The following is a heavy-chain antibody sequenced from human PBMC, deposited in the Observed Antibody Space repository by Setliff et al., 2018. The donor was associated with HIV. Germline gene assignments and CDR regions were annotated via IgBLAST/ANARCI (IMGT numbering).Heavy chain of an antibody. V-gene: IGHV4-34*09. CDR1: GGSLSGYY. Sequence: SETLSLTCAVYGGSLSGYYWSWIRQPPGKGLEWIGYIYHTGATYYKSSLESRLTISVDTSKNQFSLKLNSVTAADTAVYFCARMSISASVYFDYWGQGSQVTVSS. CDR3: ARMSISASVYFDY. D-gene: IGHD6-25*01. CDR2: IYHTGAT. J-gene: IGHJ4*02.